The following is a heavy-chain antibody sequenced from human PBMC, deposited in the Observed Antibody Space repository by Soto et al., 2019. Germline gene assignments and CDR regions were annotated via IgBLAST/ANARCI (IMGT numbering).Heavy chain of an antibody. V-gene: IGHV3-33*01. CDR1: GFSFSSYG. J-gene: IGHJ4*02. Sequence: PGGSLRLSCAASGFSFSSYGMHWVRQSPGKGLEWVAVIWYDGSNKYYADSVKGRFTISRDNSKNTLYLQMNSLRAEDTAVYYCARDSRDYDILTGYLSHFDYWGQGTLVTVSS. D-gene: IGHD3-9*01. CDR3: ARDSRDYDILTGYLSHFDY. CDR2: IWYDGSNK.